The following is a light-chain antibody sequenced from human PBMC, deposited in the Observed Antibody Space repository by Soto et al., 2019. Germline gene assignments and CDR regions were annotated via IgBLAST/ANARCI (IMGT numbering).Light chain of an antibody. CDR2: KAS. J-gene: IGKJ1*01. V-gene: IGKV1-5*03. Sequence: DIQMTQSPSTLSASVGDRVTITCRASQSISSWLAWYQQKPGKAPKLLIYKASSLESGVPSRFSGSGSGTEFTLTISSLQPADFATYYCQQYNSYIGTFGQGTKVEIK. CDR1: QSISSW. CDR3: QQYNSYIGT.